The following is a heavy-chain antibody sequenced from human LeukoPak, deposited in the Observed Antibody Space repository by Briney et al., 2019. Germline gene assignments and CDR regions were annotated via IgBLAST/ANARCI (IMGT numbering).Heavy chain of an antibody. V-gene: IGHV3-13*01. CDR2: IGTAGDT. J-gene: IGHJ4*01. CDR1: GFIFSSYD. D-gene: IGHD3-16*01. Sequence: PGGSLRLSCAASGFIFSSYDMPWGRQATGKGLEWVSAIGTAGDTYYPGSVKGRFTISRQNAKNALYLQMNSLRAGDTAVYYCARERNGYYFDYWGQGTLVTLSS. CDR3: ARERNGYYFDY.